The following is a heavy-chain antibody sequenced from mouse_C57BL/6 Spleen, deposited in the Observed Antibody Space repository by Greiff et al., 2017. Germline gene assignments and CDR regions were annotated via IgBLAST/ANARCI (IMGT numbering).Heavy chain of an antibody. D-gene: IGHD1-1*01. J-gene: IGHJ3*01. CDR2: INPNNGGT. V-gene: IGHV1-18*01. CDR3: ARSGYGSSRGFAY. CDR1: GYTFTDYN. Sequence: VQLQQSGPELVKPGASVKIPCKASGYTFTDYNMDWVKQSHGKSLEWIGDINPNNGGTIYNQKFKGKATLTVDKSTSTAYMELRSLTSEDTAVYYGARSGYGSSRGFAYWGQGTLVTVSA.